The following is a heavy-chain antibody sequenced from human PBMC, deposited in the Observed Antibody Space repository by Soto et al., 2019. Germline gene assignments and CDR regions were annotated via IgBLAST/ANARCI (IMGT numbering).Heavy chain of an antibody. V-gene: IGHV3-11*05. Sequence: QVQLVESGGGLVKPGGSLRLSCAASGFTFSDYYMSWIRQAPGKGPEWLSYISSSSSYIHYADSVKGRFTIPRDNAKNSLYLQMNRLRAEDTAVYYCAREGPGSSSWFVDSWGQGTLVTVSS. J-gene: IGHJ4*02. CDR1: GFTFSDYY. CDR2: ISSSSSYI. D-gene: IGHD6-13*01. CDR3: AREGPGSSSWFVDS.